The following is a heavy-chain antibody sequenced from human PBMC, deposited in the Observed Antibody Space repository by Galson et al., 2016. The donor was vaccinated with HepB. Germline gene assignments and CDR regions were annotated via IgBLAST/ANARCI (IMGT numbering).Heavy chain of an antibody. V-gene: IGHV1-18*01. Sequence: SVKVSCKASGYTFASYGFSWVRQAPGQGLEWMGWISAYDGDTNYAQKFQGRLTLTTETATNIAYLELRSLMSDDTAVYYCARSPPVRGRGDLDYWGQGTLVTVSS. J-gene: IGHJ4*02. D-gene: IGHD3-3*01. CDR2: ISAYDGDT. CDR1: GYTFASYG. CDR3: ARSPPVRGRGDLDY.